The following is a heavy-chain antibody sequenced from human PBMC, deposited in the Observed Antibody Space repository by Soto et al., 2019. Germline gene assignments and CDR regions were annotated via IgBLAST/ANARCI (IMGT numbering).Heavy chain of an antibody. J-gene: IGHJ6*02. D-gene: IGHD2-21*02. Sequence: QVQLVQSGAEVKKPGASVKVSCKASGYTFTSYYMHCVRLAPGQGLEWMGIIKPDGGGTSYAQQFQGRVIMTRDTSASTVYRERSSLRSEETGVYYCAVGGNCVSMAFWGHGTTVTVS. CDR2: IKPDGGGT. CDR1: GYTFTSYY. CDR3: AVGGNCVSMAF. V-gene: IGHV1-46*01.